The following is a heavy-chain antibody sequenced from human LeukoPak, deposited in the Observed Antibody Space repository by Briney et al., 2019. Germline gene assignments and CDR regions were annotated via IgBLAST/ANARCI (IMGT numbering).Heavy chain of an antibody. D-gene: IGHD6-6*01. CDR3: ARRYSTPSVDDY. Sequence: GESLKISCKGSGYSFTNYWIAWMRQRPGKGLEWMGIVYPGDSDTRYSPSFQGQVTISADKSINTAYLQWSSLQASDTAMYYCARRYSTPSVDDYWGQGTLVTVSS. CDR1: GYSFTNYW. V-gene: IGHV5-51*01. CDR2: VYPGDSDT. J-gene: IGHJ4*02.